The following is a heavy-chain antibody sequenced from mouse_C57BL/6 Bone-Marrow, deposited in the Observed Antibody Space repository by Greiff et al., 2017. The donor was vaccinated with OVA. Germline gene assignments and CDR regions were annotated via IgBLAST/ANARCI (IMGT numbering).Heavy chain of an antibody. D-gene: IGHD2-5*01. CDR3: ARSGYSNYVGYYFDY. J-gene: IGHJ2*01. Sequence: QVQLQQSGAELVKPGASVKLSCKASGYTFTSYWMQWVKQRPGQGLEWIGEIDPSDSYTNYNQKFKGKATLTVDTSSSTAYMQLSSLTSEDSAVYYCARSGYSNYVGYYFDYWGQGTTLTVSS. V-gene: IGHV1-50*01. CDR1: GYTFTSYW. CDR2: IDPSDSYT.